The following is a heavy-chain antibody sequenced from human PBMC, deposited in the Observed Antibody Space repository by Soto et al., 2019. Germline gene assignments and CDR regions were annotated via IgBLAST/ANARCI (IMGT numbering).Heavy chain of an antibody. CDR1: GGSISGDY. CDR3: ARAPGYYYDSSGFDY. J-gene: IGHJ4*02. V-gene: IGHV4-59*12. D-gene: IGHD3-22*01. Sequence: ASETLSLTCTVSGGSISGDYWSWIRQPPGKGLEWIGYIYYSGSTNYNPSLKSRVTISIDTSKNQFSLKLSSVTAADTAVYYCARAPGYYYDSSGFDYWGQGTLVTVSS. CDR2: IYYSGST.